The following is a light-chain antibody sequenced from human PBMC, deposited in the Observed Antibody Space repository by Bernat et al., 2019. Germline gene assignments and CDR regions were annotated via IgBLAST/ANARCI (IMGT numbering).Light chain of an antibody. J-gene: IGLJ3*02. CDR3: AAWDDSLTGWL. CDR2: RDN. CDR1: SSNIGTNT. V-gene: IGLV1-44*01. Sequence: QSVLTQPPSAFGTPGQRVTISCSGSSSNIGTNTVNWYQQLPGTAPKVLTYRDNQRPSGVPDRFSGSKSGTSASLAISGLQSEDEADYYCAAWDDSLTGWLFGGGTKLTVL.